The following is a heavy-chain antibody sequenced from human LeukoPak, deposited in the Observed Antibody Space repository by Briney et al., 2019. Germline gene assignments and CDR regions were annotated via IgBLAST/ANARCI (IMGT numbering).Heavy chain of an antibody. D-gene: IGHD2-2*01. V-gene: IGHV3-21*01. Sequence: GGSLRLSCAASGFTFSSYSMSWVRQAPGKGLEWVSSISDDSNYIYYADSVEGRFTISRDNAKNSQYLQMNSLRAEDTAVYYCANHLACGSTSCPPFDYWGQGTLVTVSS. CDR2: ISDDSNYI. J-gene: IGHJ4*02. CDR1: GFTFSSYS. CDR3: ANHLACGSTSCPPFDY.